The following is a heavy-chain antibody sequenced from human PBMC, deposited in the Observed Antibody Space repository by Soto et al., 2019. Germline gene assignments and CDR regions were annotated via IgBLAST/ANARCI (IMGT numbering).Heavy chain of an antibody. V-gene: IGHV3-33*01. CDR1: GFTFSSYG. CDR2: IWYDGSNK. CDR3: AREADRITGTTPLY. Sequence: PGGSLRLSCAASGFTFSSYGMHWVRQAPGKGLEWVAVIWYDGSNKYYADSVKGRFTISRDNPKNTLYLQMNSLRAEDTAVYYCAREADRITGTTPLYWGQGTLVTVSS. J-gene: IGHJ4*02. D-gene: IGHD1-7*01.